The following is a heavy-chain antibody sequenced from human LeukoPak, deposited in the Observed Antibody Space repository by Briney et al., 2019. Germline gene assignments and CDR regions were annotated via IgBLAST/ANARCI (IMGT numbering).Heavy chain of an antibody. D-gene: IGHD3-22*01. CDR2: INHSGST. V-gene: IGHV4-34*01. Sequence: GSLRRSCAASGFTVTSNYMSWIRQPPGKGLEWIGEINHSGSTNYNPSLKSRVTISVDTSKNQFSLKLSSVTAADTAVYYCARRYYYDSSGYYYAYYGMDVWGQGTTVTVSS. J-gene: IGHJ6*02. CDR1: GFTVTSNY. CDR3: ARRYYYDSSGYYYAYYGMDV.